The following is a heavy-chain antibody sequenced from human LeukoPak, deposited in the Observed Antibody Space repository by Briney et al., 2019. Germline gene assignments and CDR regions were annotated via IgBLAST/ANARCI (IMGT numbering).Heavy chain of an antibody. D-gene: IGHD5-24*01. CDR1: GCSISSSSYY. CDR3: ASLEDMAEDAFDI. Sequence: SETLSLTCTVSGCSISSSSYYWGWIRQPPGKGLEWIGSIYYSGSTYYNPSLKSRVTISVDTSKNHFSLKLSSMTAADTAVYHCASLEDMAEDAFDIWGQGTMVTVSS. V-gene: IGHV4-39*01. CDR2: IYYSGST. J-gene: IGHJ3*02.